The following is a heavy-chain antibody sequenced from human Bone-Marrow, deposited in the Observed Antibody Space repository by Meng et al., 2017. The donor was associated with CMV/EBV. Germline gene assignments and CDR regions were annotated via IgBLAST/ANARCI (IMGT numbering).Heavy chain of an antibody. Sequence: GESLKISCEASGFTFSTYGMNWVRQAPGKGLEWVSYISSSGSTIYYADSVKGRFTISRDNAKNSLYLQMNSLRAEDTAVYYCARVGYDFWSGYYLSNWGQGTLVTVSS. J-gene: IGHJ4*02. CDR1: GFTFSTYG. D-gene: IGHD3-3*01. CDR2: ISSSGSTI. CDR3: ARVGYDFWSGYYLSN. V-gene: IGHV3-48*04.